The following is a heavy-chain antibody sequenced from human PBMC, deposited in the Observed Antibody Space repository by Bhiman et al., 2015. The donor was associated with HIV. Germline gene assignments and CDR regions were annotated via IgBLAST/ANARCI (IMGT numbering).Heavy chain of an antibody. CDR2: ISYDGSNK. Sequence: QVQLVESGGGVVQPGRSLRLSCAASGFTFSSFGMHWVRQAPGKGLEWVAVISYDGSNKYYADSVKGRFTISRDNSKNTLYLQMNSLRADDTAVYYCARGERGIAAAAYFDYWGQGTLVTVSS. J-gene: IGHJ4*02. D-gene: IGHD6-13*01. CDR1: GFTFSSFG. CDR3: ARGERGIAAAAYFDY. V-gene: IGHV3-30*19.